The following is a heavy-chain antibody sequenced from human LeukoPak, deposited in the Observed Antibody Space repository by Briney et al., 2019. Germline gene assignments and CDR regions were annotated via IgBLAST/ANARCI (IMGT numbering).Heavy chain of an antibody. J-gene: IGHJ6*02. CDR3: ARDLTAEISLPYYYYGMDV. CDR1: GFTVSSNY. V-gene: IGHV3-11*01. CDR2: ISSSGSTI. D-gene: IGHD3-3*01. Sequence: GGSLRLSCAASGFTVSSNYMSWIRQAPGKGLEWVSYISSSGSTIYYADSVKGRFTISRDNAKNPLYLQMNSLRAEDTAVYYCARDLTAEISLPYYYYGMDVWGQGTTVTVSS.